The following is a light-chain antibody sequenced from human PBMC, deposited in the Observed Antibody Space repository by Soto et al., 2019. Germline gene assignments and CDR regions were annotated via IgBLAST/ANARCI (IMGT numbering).Light chain of an antibody. CDR2: AAS. Sequence: EIVLTQSPGTLSLSPGERATLSCRASQSVDSNYLGWYQQKPGQAPRLLIYAASSRATGIPDRFSGGGSGTDFTLTISRLEPEDFALYFCQIYYSGMLGQGTNVEI. CDR3: QIYYSGM. CDR1: QSVDSNY. J-gene: IGKJ1*01. V-gene: IGKV3-20*01.